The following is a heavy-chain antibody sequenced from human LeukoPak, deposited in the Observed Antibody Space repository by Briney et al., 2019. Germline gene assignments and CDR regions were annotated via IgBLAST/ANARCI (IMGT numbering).Heavy chain of an antibody. CDR1: GGSISSSSYY. V-gene: IGHV4-39*07. CDR3: ARDVGRELPFDY. Sequence: SETLSLTCTVSGGSISSSSYYWGWIRQPPGKGLEWIGSIYYSGSTYYNPSLKSRVTISVDTSKNQFSLKLSSVTAADTAVYYCARDVGRELPFDYWGQGTLVTVSS. D-gene: IGHD1-26*01. J-gene: IGHJ4*02. CDR2: IYYSGST.